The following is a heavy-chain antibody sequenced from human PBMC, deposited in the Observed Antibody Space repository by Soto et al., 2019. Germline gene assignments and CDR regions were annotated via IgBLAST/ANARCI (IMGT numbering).Heavy chain of an antibody. J-gene: IGHJ5*02. CDR2: ISGSGGST. V-gene: IGHV3-23*01. CDR3: AKVSYCSSTSCYVPSYNWFDP. Sequence: GGSLRLSCAASGFTFSSYAMSWVRQAPGKGLEWVSAISGSGGSTYYADSVKGRFTISRDNSKNTLYLQMNSLRAEDTAVYYCAKVSYCSSTSCYVPSYNWFDPCGQGTLVTVSS. D-gene: IGHD2-2*01. CDR1: GFTFSSYA.